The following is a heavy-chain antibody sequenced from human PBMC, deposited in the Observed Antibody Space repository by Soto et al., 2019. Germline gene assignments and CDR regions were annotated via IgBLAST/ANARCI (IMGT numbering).Heavy chain of an antibody. CDR1: GGSISGYF. CDR3: ARSTSGSPFDY. CDR2: VYISGST. D-gene: IGHD1-26*01. V-gene: IGHV4-4*07. Sequence: SETLSLTCTVSGGSISGYFWNWIRQPAGKGLEWIGRVYISGSTNYNPSLKSRVSMSGDTSKKQFSLKLSSVTAADTAVYYCARSTSGSPFDYWGPGVPVTVYS. J-gene: IGHJ4*02.